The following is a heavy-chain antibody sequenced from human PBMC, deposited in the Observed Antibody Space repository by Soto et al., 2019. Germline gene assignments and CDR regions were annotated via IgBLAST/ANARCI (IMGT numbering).Heavy chain of an antibody. V-gene: IGHV3-15*07. J-gene: IGHJ4*02. CDR3: TTQGLFEVVPAAMEDSDFDY. CDR2: IKSKTDGGTT. D-gene: IGHD2-2*01. Sequence: GGSLRLSCAASGFTFSNAWMNWVRQAPGKGLEWVGRIKSKTDGGTTDYAAPVKGRFTISRDDSKNRLYLQMNSLKTEDTAVYYCTTQGLFEVVPAAMEDSDFDYWGQGTLVTVSS. CDR1: GFTFSNAW.